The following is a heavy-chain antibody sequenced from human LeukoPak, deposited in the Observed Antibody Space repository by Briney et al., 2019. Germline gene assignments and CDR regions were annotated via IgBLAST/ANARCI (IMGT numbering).Heavy chain of an antibody. V-gene: IGHV4-31*03. Sequence: SETPSLTCTVSGGSISSGGYYWSWIRQHPGKGLEWIGYIYYSGSTYYNPSLKSRVTISVDTSKNQFSLKLSSVTAADTAVYYCARASHDSSGYYYVTPPIDYWGQGTLVTVSS. CDR3: ARASHDSSGYYYVTPPIDY. D-gene: IGHD3-22*01. CDR2: IYYSGST. J-gene: IGHJ4*02. CDR1: GGSISSGGYY.